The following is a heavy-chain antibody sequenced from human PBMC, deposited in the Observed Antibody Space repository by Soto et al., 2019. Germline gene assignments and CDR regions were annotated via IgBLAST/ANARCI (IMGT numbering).Heavy chain of an antibody. D-gene: IGHD2-15*01. CDR3: ARLVVVTPVANA. Sequence: SETLSLTCSVSGGSISYNSYYWGWIRQPPGKGLEWVGGIFYTGTTYYSPSLKDRVTISVDTSKNSFSLNLTSVTAADTAVYFCARLVVVTPVANAWGQGTLVTVSS. J-gene: IGHJ5*02. V-gene: IGHV4-39*02. CDR2: IFYTGTT. CDR1: GGSISYNSYY.